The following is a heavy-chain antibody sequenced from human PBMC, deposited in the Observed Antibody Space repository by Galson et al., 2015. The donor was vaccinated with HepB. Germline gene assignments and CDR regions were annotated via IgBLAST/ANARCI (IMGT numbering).Heavy chain of an antibody. CDR3: ARASGSIRPSWWVDI. CDR2: IWYDGSNK. J-gene: IGHJ3*02. CDR1: GFTFSSYG. V-gene: IGHV3-33*01. D-gene: IGHD3-10*01. Sequence: SLRLSCAASGFTFSSYGMHWVRQAPGKGLEWVAVIWYDGSNKYYADSVKGRFTISRDNSKNTLYLQMNSLRAEDTAVYYCARASGSIRPSWWVDIWGQGTMVTVSS.